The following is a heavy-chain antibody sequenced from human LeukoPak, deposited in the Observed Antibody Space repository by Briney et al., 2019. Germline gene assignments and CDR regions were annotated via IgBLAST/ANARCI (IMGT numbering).Heavy chain of an antibody. V-gene: IGHV1-69*01. D-gene: IGHD3-9*01. CDR1: GGTFSSYA. Sequence: SVKVSCKASGGTFSSYAISWVRQAPGQGLEWMGGIIPIFGTANYAQKFQGRVTITADESTSTAYMELSSLRSEDTAVYYCARGLRYFDWLSLGAHGAFDIWGQGTMVTVSS. J-gene: IGHJ3*02. CDR2: IIPIFGTA. CDR3: ARGLRYFDWLSLGAHGAFDI.